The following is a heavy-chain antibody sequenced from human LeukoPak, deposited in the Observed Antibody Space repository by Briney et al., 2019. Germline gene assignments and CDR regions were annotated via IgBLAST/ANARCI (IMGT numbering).Heavy chain of an antibody. D-gene: IGHD4/OR15-4a*01. Sequence: GSLRLSCAASGFTFSDYWMSWVRQAPGRGLEWVANIRPDGNDRYFVDSARGRVTISKDNAKNSLYLQMNSLRAEDTAMYYCARGTAGAYDYWGQGTLVTVSS. J-gene: IGHJ4*02. CDR2: IRPDGNDR. CDR3: ARGTAGAYDY. V-gene: IGHV3-7*01. CDR1: GFTFSDYW.